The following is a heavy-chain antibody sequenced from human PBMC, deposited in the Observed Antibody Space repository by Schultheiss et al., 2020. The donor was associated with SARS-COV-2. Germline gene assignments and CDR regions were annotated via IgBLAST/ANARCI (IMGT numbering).Heavy chain of an antibody. D-gene: IGHD2-2*01. Sequence: GESLKISCAASGFTFSSYSMNWVRQAPGKGLEWVSSISSSSSTIYYADSVKGRFTISRDNAKNSLYLQMNSLRDEDTAVYYCARFRVPAAMKGPDAFDIWGQGTMVTVSS. CDR2: ISSSSSTI. CDR1: GFTFSSYS. V-gene: IGHV3-48*02. CDR3: ARFRVPAAMKGPDAFDI. J-gene: IGHJ3*02.